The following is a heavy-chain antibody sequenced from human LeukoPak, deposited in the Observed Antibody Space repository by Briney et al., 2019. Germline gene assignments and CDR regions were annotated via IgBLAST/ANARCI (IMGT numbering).Heavy chain of an antibody. Sequence: PSQTLSLTCTVSGGSISSGGYYWSWIRQHPGKGLEWIGYIYYSGSTYYNPSLKSRVTISVDTSKNQFSLKLSSVTAADTAVYYCARDRDYYDSSGHSETYFDYWGQGTPVTVSS. J-gene: IGHJ4*02. CDR1: GGSISSGGYY. CDR2: IYYSGST. V-gene: IGHV4-31*03. CDR3: ARDRDYYDSSGHSETYFDY. D-gene: IGHD3-22*01.